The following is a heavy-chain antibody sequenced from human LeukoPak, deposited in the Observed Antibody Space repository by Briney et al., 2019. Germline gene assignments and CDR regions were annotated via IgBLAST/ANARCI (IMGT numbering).Heavy chain of an antibody. V-gene: IGHV4-39*07. CDR2: IYHSGST. CDR1: GGSISSSSYY. D-gene: IGHD2-2*01. J-gene: IGHJ3*02. Sequence: SETLSLTCTVSGGSISSSSYYWGWIRQPPGKGLEWIGSIYHSGSTYYNPSLKSRVTISVDTSKNQFSLKLSSVTAADTAVYYCASRPRAARGIVVVPAAAFDIWGQGTMVTVSS. CDR3: ASRPRAARGIVVVPAAAFDI.